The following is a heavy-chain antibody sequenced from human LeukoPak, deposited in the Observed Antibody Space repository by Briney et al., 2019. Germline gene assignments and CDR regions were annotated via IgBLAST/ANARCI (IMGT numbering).Heavy chain of an antibody. V-gene: IGHV4-59*01. CDR1: DGSINSYY. D-gene: IGHD1-26*01. J-gene: IGHJ6*02. CDR3: ARGRSNYYGMDV. Sequence: PSETLSLTCSVSDGSINSYYWNWIRRPPGKGLEWIGYIYYNGNTNYSRSLKSRVTMSVDTSKNLFSLKVSSATAAGTAVYYCARGRSNYYGMDVWGQGTTVTASS. CDR2: IYYNGNT.